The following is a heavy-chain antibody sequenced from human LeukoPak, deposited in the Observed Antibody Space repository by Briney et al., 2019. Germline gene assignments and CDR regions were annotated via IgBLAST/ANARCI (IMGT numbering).Heavy chain of an antibody. Sequence: SETLSLTCTVSGGSISSYYWSWIRQPPGKGLEWIGYIYYSGSTNYNPSLKSRVTISVGTSKNQFSLKLSSVTAADTAVYHCARGGYCSGGSCYSTVGYFQHWGQGTLVTVSS. V-gene: IGHV4-59*01. CDR2: IYYSGST. CDR1: GGSISSYY. CDR3: ARGGYCSGGSCYSTVGYFQH. J-gene: IGHJ1*01. D-gene: IGHD2-15*01.